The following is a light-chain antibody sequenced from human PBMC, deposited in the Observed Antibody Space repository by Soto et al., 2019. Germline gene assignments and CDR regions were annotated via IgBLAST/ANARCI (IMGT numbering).Light chain of an antibody. CDR3: AAWDDSLSGYV. V-gene: IGLV1-47*02. CDR2: SND. CDR1: TPNIGSNY. Sequence: QSVLTQPPSASGTPGQRVTISCSGGTPNIGSNYVYWYHQLPGTAPKLLIYSNDRRPSGVPDRFSGSKSGTPASLAISGLRSEDEADYYCAAWDDSLSGYVFGTGTKVTVL. J-gene: IGLJ1*01.